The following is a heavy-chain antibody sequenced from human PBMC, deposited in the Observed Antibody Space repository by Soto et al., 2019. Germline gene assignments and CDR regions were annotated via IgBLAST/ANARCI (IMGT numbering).Heavy chain of an antibody. J-gene: IGHJ5*02. CDR1: GDSVSSNSAA. V-gene: IGHV6-1*01. Sequence: QSQTLSLPCAISGDSVSSNSAAWNWIRQSPSRGLEWLGRTYYRSKWYNDYAVSGKSRITINPDTSKNQFSLQLNSVTPEDTAVYYCARELGWLDDTGVWFDPWGQGTLVTVSS. CDR3: ARELGWLDDTGVWFDP. D-gene: IGHD3-9*01. CDR2: TYYRSKWYN.